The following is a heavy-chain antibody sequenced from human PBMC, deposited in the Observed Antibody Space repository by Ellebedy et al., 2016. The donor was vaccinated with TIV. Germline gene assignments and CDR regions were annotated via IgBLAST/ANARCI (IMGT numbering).Heavy chain of an antibody. D-gene: IGHD3-22*01. CDR3: AVGVYYDSSGSNAFDI. V-gene: IGHV1-18*01. J-gene: IGHJ3*02. CDR1: GYTFTSYG. Sequence: AASVKASCKASGYTFTSYGISWVRQAPGQGLEWMGWISAYNGNTNYAQKLQGRVTMTTDTSTSTAYMELRSLRSDDTAVYYCAVGVYYDSSGSNAFDIWGQGTMVTVSS. CDR2: ISAYNGNT.